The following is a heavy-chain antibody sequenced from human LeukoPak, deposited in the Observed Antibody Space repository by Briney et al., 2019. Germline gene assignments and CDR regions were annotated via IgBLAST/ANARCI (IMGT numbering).Heavy chain of an antibody. D-gene: IGHD3-10*01. J-gene: IGHJ4*02. CDR2: ISYGGSNK. V-gene: IGHV3-30*18. CDR3: AKGPGVLWFGELLGYFDY. CDR1: GFTFSSYG. Sequence: GGSLRLSCAASGFTFSSYGMHWVRQAPGKGLEWVAVISYGGSNKYYADSVKGRFTISRDNSKNTLYLQMNSLRAEDTAVYYCAKGPGVLWFGELLGYFDYWGQGTLVTVSS.